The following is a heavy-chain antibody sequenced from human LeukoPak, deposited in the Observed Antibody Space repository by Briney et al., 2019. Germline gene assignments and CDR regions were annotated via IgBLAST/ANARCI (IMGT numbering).Heavy chain of an antibody. CDR1: GGSINTYY. J-gene: IGHJ6*02. CDR3: VRESYYYGMDV. V-gene: IGHV4-59*01. Sequence: SETLSLTCTVSGGSINTYYWSWIRQPPGKGLEWIGYIYNSGSINYNPSLKSRVTISEDTSKNQFSLKMSSVTAADTAVYYCVRESYYYGMDVWGQGTMVTVSS. CDR2: IYNSGSI.